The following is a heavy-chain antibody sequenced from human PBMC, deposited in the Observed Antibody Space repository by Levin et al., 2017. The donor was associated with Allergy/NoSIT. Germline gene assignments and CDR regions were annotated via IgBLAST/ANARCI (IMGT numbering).Heavy chain of an antibody. Sequence: GGSLRLSCAASGFTFSNYWMSWVRQAPGKGLEWVANIKQDGSEKNYVDSVKGRFTISRDNAKNSLFLQMDSLRAEDTAVYYCASRVIWGQGIMVTVSS. CDR1: GFTFSNYW. CDR3: ASRVI. CDR2: IKQDGSEK. J-gene: IGHJ3*02. V-gene: IGHV3-7*01. D-gene: IGHD6-6*01.